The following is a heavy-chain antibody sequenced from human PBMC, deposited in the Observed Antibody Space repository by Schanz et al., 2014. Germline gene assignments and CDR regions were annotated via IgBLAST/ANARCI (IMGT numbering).Heavy chain of an antibody. D-gene: IGHD6-19*01. CDR3: AKDHPSSGWPAFDV. CDR2: ISNSGTTI. V-gene: IGHV3-11*01. Sequence: QVQLVESGGGLVKPGGSLRLSCAASGFTFSDYYMSWIRQAPGKGLEWVSYISNSGTTIYYADSVKGRFIISRDSSKNTLFLQMNSLRADDSAIYYCAKDHPSSGWPAFDVWGQGTQVTVSS. CDR1: GFTFSDYY. J-gene: IGHJ4*02.